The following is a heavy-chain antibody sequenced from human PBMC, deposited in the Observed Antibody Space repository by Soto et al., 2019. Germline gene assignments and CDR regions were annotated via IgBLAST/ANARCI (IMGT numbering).Heavy chain of an antibody. CDR3: ARHKGGYYSGVDV. V-gene: IGHV4-39*01. CDR1: GGSISRSSYY. D-gene: IGHD3-16*01. CDR2: IYYSGST. Sequence: TSETRCLTCTVSGGSISRSSYYGGWIRQPPGKGLEWIGSIYYSGSTYYNPSLKSRVTISVDTSKNQFSLKLSSVTAADTAVYYCARHKGGYYSGVDVWGQGTTVT. J-gene: IGHJ6*02.